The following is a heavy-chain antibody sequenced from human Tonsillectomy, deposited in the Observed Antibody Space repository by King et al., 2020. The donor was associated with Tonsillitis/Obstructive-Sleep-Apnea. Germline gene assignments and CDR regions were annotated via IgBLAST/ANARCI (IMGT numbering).Heavy chain of an antibody. J-gene: IGHJ4*02. Sequence: VQLQQSGPGLVKPSQTLSLTCAISGDSVSSNSAAWNWIRQSPSRGLEWLGRTYYRSKWYNDYAVSVKSRITINPDTSKNQFSLQLNSVTPGDTAVYYCARDQPPSFYSSGWYTLDYWGQGTLVTVSS. V-gene: IGHV6-1*01. D-gene: IGHD6-19*01. CDR2: TYYRSKWYN. CDR3: ARDQPPSFYSSGWYTLDY. CDR1: GDSVSSNSAA.